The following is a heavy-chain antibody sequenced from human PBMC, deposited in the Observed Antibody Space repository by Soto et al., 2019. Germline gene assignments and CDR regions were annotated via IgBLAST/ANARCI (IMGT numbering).Heavy chain of an antibody. D-gene: IGHD3-3*01. CDR2: IKSKTDGGTT. V-gene: IGHV3-15*07. J-gene: IGHJ6*02. Sequence: GGSLRLSCAVSGFTFSSFGMNWVRQAPGKGLEWVGRIKSKTDGGTTDYAAPVKGRFTISRDDSKNTLYLQMNSLKTEDTAVYYCTTDFGNVLRFLEWSHGYYYYGMDVWGQGTTVTVSS. CDR3: TTDFGNVLRFLEWSHGYYYYGMDV. CDR1: GFTFSSFG.